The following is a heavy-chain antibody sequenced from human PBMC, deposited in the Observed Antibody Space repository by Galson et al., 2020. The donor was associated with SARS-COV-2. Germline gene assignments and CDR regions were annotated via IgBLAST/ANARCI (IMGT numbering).Heavy chain of an antibody. CDR3: AKGSVGYYYYMDV. CDR1: GFTFSSYA. D-gene: IGHD3-10*01. V-gene: IGHV3-23*01. J-gene: IGHJ6*03. Sequence: GGSLRLSCAASGFTFSSYAMSWVRQAPGTGLEWVPAISGSGGSTYYADSVKGRFTISRDNSKNTLYLQMNSLRAEDTAVYYCAKGSVGYYYYMDVWGKGTTVTVSS. CDR2: ISGSGGST.